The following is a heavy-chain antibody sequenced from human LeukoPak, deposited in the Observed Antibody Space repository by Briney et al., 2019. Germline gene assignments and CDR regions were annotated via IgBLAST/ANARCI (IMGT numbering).Heavy chain of an antibody. CDR2: ISSSGSTI. CDR1: GFTFSDYY. Sequence: GGSLRLSCAASGFTFSDYYMSLMRQAPGTGLERVSYISSSGSTIYYADSVKGRFTISRDNAKNSLYLQMNSLRAEDTAVYYCARDRSYYGSGSSAAYWGQGTLVTVSS. CDR3: ARDRSYYGSGSSAAY. J-gene: IGHJ4*02. V-gene: IGHV3-11*01. D-gene: IGHD3-10*01.